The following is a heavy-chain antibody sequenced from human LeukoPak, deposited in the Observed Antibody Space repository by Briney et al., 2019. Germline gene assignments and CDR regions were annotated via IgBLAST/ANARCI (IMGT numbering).Heavy chain of an antibody. CDR1: GFTFSSHG. CDR2: IGNDGSKE. CDR3: AKGRRHSGYGIFDY. J-gene: IGHJ4*02. Sequence: GGSLRLSCAASGFTFSSHGLHWVRQAPGKGLEWVAFIGNDGSKEYYAESVKGRFTISRDNPKNTVYVQMNSLRAEDTALYYCAKGRRHSGYGIFDYWGQGTMVTVSS. D-gene: IGHD5-12*01. V-gene: IGHV3-30*02.